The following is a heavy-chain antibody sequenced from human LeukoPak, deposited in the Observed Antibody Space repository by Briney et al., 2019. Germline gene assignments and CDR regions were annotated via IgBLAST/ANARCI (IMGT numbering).Heavy chain of an antibody. CDR3: ARNSGGYCSGGSCAYYYYYIDV. V-gene: IGHV3-74*01. D-gene: IGHD2-15*01. Sequence: GGSLRLSCAASGFTFSSYRMHWVRQAPGKGLVWVSRINSDGSSTSYADSVKGRFTISRDNAKNTLYLQMNSLRAEDTAVYYCARNSGGYCSGGSCAYYYYYIDVWGKGITVTVSS. CDR2: INSDGSST. J-gene: IGHJ6*03. CDR1: GFTFSSYR.